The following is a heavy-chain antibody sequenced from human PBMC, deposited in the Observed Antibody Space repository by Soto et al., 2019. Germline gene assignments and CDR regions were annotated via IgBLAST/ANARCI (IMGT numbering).Heavy chain of an antibody. CDR3: ARDKYTNYLNYFDL. CDR2: ITSSGGST. Sequence: GGALLVSCAASVFTFRNYYMTWMRQTPGKGLEWISTITSSGGSTYYAASVKGRVTISRDNANNSLYLQMTGLRAEDTALYYCARDKYTNYLNYFDLWGQGTLVTVSS. CDR1: VFTFRNYY. D-gene: IGHD6-6*01. V-gene: IGHV3-11*01. J-gene: IGHJ5*02.